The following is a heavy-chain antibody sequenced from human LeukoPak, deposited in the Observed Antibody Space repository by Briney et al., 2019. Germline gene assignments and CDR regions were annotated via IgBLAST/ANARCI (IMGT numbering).Heavy chain of an antibody. D-gene: IGHD2-15*01. CDR2: IKQDGSEK. Sequence: GSLRLSCVASGITFSNYGMSWVRQAPGKGLEWVANIKQDGSEKYYVDSVKGRFTISRDNAKNSLYLQMNSLRAEDTAVYYCARETCSGGSCYAFGAFDIWGQGTMVTVSS. J-gene: IGHJ3*02. V-gene: IGHV3-7*01. CDR1: GITFSNYG. CDR3: ARETCSGGSCYAFGAFDI.